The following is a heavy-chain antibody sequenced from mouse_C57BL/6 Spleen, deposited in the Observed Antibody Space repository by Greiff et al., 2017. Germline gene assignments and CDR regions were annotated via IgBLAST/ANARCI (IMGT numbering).Heavy chain of an antibody. CDR2: IDPTDSYT. Sequence: VQLQQPGAELAIPGASVTLSCKASGYTFTSYWMHWVQQRPGQGLEWIGEIDPTDSYTNYNQQFKGKSTFTVDKSTSNAHLQIPSLTSADYAVYYCSKTAEATEAMDYWGPGTSVTVSS. J-gene: IGHJ4*01. V-gene: IGHV1-69*01. CDR1: GYTFTSYW. CDR3: SKTAEATEAMDY. D-gene: IGHD3-2*02.